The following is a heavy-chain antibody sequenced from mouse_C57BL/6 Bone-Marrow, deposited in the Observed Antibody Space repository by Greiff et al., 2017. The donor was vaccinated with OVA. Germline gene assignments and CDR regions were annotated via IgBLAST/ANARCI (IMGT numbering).Heavy chain of an antibody. Sequence: EVMLVESGGGLVQPKGSLKLSCAASGFSFNTYAMNWVRQAPGKGLEWVARIRSKSNNYATYYADSVKDRFTISRDDSESMLYLQMNNLKTEDTAMYYCVRQDYDYSFDYWGQGTTLTVSS. CDR2: IRSKSNNYAT. CDR3: VRQDYDYSFDY. CDR1: GFSFNTYA. V-gene: IGHV10-1*01. J-gene: IGHJ2*01. D-gene: IGHD2-4*01.